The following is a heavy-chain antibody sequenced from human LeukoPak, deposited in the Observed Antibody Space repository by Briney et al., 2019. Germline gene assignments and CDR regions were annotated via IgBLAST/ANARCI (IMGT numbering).Heavy chain of an antibody. CDR2: ISSYNGNT. CDR3: ARGDYGDY. V-gene: IGHV1-18*01. Sequence: ASVEVSCKASGYTFTTYGISWVRQAPGQDLEWMGWISSYNGNTNYAQKLQGRVTMTTNTSTSTAYMELRSLISDDTAVYYCARGDYGDYWGQGTLVTVSS. CDR1: GYTFTTYG. J-gene: IGHJ4*02.